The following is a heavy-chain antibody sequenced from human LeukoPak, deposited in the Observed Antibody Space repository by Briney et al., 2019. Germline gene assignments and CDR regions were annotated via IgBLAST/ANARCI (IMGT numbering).Heavy chain of an antibody. CDR3: ARDYDFWSGYPTAEYYFDY. Sequence: GGSLRLSCAASGFTFSSYSMNWVRQAPGKGLEWVSSISGSSSYIYYADSVKGRFTISRDNAKNSLYLQMNSLRAEDTAVYYCARDYDFWSGYPTAEYYFDYWGQGTLVTVSS. CDR2: ISGSSSYI. V-gene: IGHV3-21*01. D-gene: IGHD3-3*01. J-gene: IGHJ4*02. CDR1: GFTFSSYS.